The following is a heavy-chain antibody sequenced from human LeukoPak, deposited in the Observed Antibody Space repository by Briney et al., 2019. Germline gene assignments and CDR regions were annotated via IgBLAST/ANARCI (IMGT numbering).Heavy chain of an antibody. CDR2: ISGNGAVT. D-gene: IGHD3-10*02. Sequence: GGSLRLSCAASGFTFSSCAMNWLRQAPGMGLEWVSVISGNGAVTYYADSVKGRFTISRDTSTNTMYLQMNRLRADDTAVYYCAKDWYLRGVIRIFDYWGQGTQVTVSS. CDR3: AKDWYLRGVIRIFDY. J-gene: IGHJ4*02. CDR1: GFTFSSCA. V-gene: IGHV3-23*01.